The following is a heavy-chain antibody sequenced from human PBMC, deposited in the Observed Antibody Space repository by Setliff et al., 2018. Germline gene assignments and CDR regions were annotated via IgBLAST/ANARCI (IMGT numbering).Heavy chain of an antibody. Sequence: GALRLSCAASGFTFDDYGMSWVRQAPGKGLEWVSGINWNGGSTSYADSVKGRFTISRDNAKNSLYLQMNSLRAEDTALYYCARDTSGRDAFDIWGQGAAVTVSS. CDR2: INWNGGST. CDR1: GFTFDDYG. J-gene: IGHJ3*02. CDR3: ARDTSGRDAFDI. V-gene: IGHV3-20*04. D-gene: IGHD3-10*01.